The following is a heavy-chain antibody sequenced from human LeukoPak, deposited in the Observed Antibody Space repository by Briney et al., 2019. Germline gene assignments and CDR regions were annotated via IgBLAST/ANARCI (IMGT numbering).Heavy chain of an antibody. CDR3: ARGRGVITTGWWLDY. CDR2: ITHSGST. Sequence: SETLSLTRAVYGGTFSGYYWSWLRQPPGKGLEWIVEITHSGSTNYNPSPKSRVTILVATSKNQFSLKLSSVTAAGTAVYYCARGRGVITTGWWLDYWGQGTLVTVSS. V-gene: IGHV4-34*01. D-gene: IGHD3-22*01. CDR1: GGTFSGYY. J-gene: IGHJ4*02.